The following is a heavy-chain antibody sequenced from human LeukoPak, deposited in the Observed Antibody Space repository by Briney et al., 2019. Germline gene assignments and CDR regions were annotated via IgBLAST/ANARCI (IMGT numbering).Heavy chain of an antibody. D-gene: IGHD5-18*01. CDR1: GGSISSYY. Sequence: SETLSLTCAVYGGSISSYYWSWIRQPPGKGLEWIGYIYYSGSTNYNPSLKSRVTISVDTSKNQFSLKLSSVTAADTAVYYCARQYGYSVDYWGQGTLVTVSS. J-gene: IGHJ4*02. CDR3: ARQYGYSVDY. CDR2: IYYSGST. V-gene: IGHV4-59*01.